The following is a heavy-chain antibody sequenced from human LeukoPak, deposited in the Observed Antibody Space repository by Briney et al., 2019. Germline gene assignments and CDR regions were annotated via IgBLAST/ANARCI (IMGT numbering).Heavy chain of an antibody. V-gene: IGHV4-59*01. Sequence: SETLSLTCTVSGGSISTDYWNWIRQPPGKGLEWIGYIHYTGRTNYNPSLKSRLTISIDTSKNQFSLTLTSVTAADTAVYYCAGLAYCGGDCYLDYWGQGTLVTVSS. CDR1: GGSISTDY. CDR2: IHYTGRT. CDR3: AGLAYCGGDCYLDY. J-gene: IGHJ4*02. D-gene: IGHD2-21*02.